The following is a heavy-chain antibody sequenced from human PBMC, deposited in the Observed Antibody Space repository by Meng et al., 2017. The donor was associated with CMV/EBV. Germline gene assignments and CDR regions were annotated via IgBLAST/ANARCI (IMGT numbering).Heavy chain of an antibody. Sequence: HVLFGQPGAGVKKPGVSVKVSFKASGYTFTHYGIRWVRTVTGQGLEWMGWVRAYNCNTNYAQKLQGRVTMTTDTSTSTAYMELRSLRSDDTAVYYCARGVAAAGRALNWGQGTLVTASS. CDR3: ARGVAAAGRALN. J-gene: IGHJ4*02. D-gene: IGHD6-13*01. CDR1: GYTFTHYG. V-gene: IGHV1-18*01. CDR2: VRAYNCNT.